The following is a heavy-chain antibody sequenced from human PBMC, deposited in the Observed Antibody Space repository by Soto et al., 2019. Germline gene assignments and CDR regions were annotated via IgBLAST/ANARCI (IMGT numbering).Heavy chain of an antibody. CDR1: GFTFSSYA. V-gene: IGHV3-23*01. CDR2: ISGSGGST. CDR3: AKGEDYYGSGSYAFDI. Sequence: GGSLRLSCAASGFTFSSYAMSWVRQAPGKGLEWVSAISGSGGSTYYADSVKGRFSISRDNSKNTLYLQMNSLSAEDTAVYYCAKGEDYYGSGSYAFDIWGQGTMVTVSS. J-gene: IGHJ3*02. D-gene: IGHD3-10*01.